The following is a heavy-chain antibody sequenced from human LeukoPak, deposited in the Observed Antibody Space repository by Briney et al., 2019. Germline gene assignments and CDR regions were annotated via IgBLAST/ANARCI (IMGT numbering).Heavy chain of an antibody. J-gene: IGHJ4*02. Sequence: GASVKVSCKASGYSFTGNHLHWVRQAPGQGLEWMGWTNPKSGGTNYAQKFQDRVTMTRDTSISTAYIELRRLRSDDAAVYYCAREGVSQGFLKAAPVLNDWGQGTLVIVSS. CDR2: TNPKSGGT. CDR3: AREGVSQGFLKAAPVLND. V-gene: IGHV1-2*02. CDR1: GYSFTGNH. D-gene: IGHD6-13*01.